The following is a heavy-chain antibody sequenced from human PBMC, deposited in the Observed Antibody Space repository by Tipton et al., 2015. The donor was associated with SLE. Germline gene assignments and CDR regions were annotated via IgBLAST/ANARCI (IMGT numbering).Heavy chain of an antibody. V-gene: IGHV4-31*11. CDR3: AREGGRYAGSYRSFDY. D-gene: IGHD1-26*01. CDR2: IYYSGST. Sequence: TLSLTCDVSGYSIGSGYYWSWIRQPPGKGLEWIGYIYYSGSTYYNPSLKSRVTISVNTSKNQFSLKLSSVTAADTAVYYCAREGGRYAGSYRSFDYWGQGTLVTVPS. J-gene: IGHJ4*02. CDR1: GYSIGSGYY.